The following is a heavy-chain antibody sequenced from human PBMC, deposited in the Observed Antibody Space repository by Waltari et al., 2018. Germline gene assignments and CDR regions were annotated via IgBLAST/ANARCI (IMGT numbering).Heavy chain of an antibody. Sequence: QVQLQESGPGLVKPSETLSLTCTVSGGSISSYYWSWIRQPPGKGLEWIGYIYYSGSTSYQPSLKSRVTIAVDTSKNQFSLKLSSVTAADTAVYYCARDGTYGMDVWGQGTTVTVSS. CDR3: ARDGTYGMDV. CDR2: IYYSGST. V-gene: IGHV4-59*01. J-gene: IGHJ6*02. CDR1: GGSISSYY. D-gene: IGHD1-26*01.